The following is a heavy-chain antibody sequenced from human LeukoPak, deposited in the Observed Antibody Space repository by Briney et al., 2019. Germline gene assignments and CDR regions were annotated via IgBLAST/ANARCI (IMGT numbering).Heavy chain of an antibody. J-gene: IGHJ4*02. CDR3: ARNFGLYDSSGYGWDY. CDR2: INHSGST. CDR1: GGSFSGYY. D-gene: IGHD3-22*01. V-gene: IGHV4-34*01. Sequence: SETLSLTCAVYGGSFSGYYWSWIRQPPGKGLEWIGEINHSGSTNYNPSLKSRVTMSVDTSKNQFSLKLSSVTAADTAVYYCARNFGLYDSSGYGWDYWGQGTLVTVS.